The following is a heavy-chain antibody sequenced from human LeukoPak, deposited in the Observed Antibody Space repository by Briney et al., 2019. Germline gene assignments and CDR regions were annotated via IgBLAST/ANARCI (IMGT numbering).Heavy chain of an antibody. V-gene: IGHV3-33*01. CDR2: IWYDGSNK. CDR1: GFTFSSYG. D-gene: IGHD2-8*01. Sequence: GRSLRLSYAASGFTFSSYGMHWVRQAPGKGLEWVAVIWYDGSNKYYADSVKGRFTISRDNSKNTLYLQMNSLRAEDTAVYYCARDIVLMVYAIRDYYYYGMDVWGQGTTVTVSS. CDR3: ARDIVLMVYAIRDYYYYGMDV. J-gene: IGHJ6*02.